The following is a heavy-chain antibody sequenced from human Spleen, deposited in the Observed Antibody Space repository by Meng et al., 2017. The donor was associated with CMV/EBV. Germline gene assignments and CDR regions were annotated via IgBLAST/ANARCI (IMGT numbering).Heavy chain of an antibody. CDR3: ARSSPLTKYYFDY. V-gene: IGHV1-46*01. J-gene: IGHJ4*02. Sequence: KASCYTFTSYGISWVRQAPGQGLEWLGIINPDGGSTAYAQKFQGRVTMTKDTSTSTVYMELTNLKSGDTAVYYCARSSPLTKYYFDYWGQGTLVTAPQ. CDR1: CYTFTSYG. CDR2: INPDGGST.